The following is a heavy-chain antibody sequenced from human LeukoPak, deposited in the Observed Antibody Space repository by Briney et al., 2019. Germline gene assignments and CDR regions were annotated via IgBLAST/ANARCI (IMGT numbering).Heavy chain of an antibody. D-gene: IGHD6-13*01. J-gene: IGHJ5*02. CDR3: ARLPFSSWYRKNWFDP. CDR1: GGSISSYY. V-gene: IGHV4-4*07. Sequence: PSETLSLTCTVSGGSISSYYWSWIRQSAGKGLEWIGRIYASGSTNYNPSLKSRVTISVDTSKNQFSLKLSSVTAADTAVYYCARLPFSSWYRKNWFDPWGQGTLVTVSS. CDR2: IYASGST.